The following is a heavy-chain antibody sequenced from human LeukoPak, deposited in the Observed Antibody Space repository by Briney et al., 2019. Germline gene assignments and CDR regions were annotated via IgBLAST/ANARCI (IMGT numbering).Heavy chain of an antibody. Sequence: PGGSLRLSCAASGFTFSDHAMSWVRQAPGKGLEWVSSISGAGYSTYYADSVKGRFTISRANSRNTVSLQMNSLRAEDTAVYYCAKDRIAVAGLYYYYGMDVWGQGTTVTVSS. D-gene: IGHD6-19*01. J-gene: IGHJ6*02. CDR2: ISGAGYST. CDR3: AKDRIAVAGLYYYYGMDV. CDR1: GFTFSDHA. V-gene: IGHV3-23*01.